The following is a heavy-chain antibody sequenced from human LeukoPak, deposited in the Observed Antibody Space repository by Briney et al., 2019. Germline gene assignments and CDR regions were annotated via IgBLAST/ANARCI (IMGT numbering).Heavy chain of an antibody. CDR2: IYHSGST. D-gene: IGHD2-15*01. CDR1: GYSISSGYY. Sequence: PSQTLSLTYTVSGYSISSGYYWGWIRQPPGKGLEWIGSIYHSGSTYYNPSLKSRVTISVDTSKNQFSLKLSSVTAADTAVYYCARDVDIVVVVAAMYAFDIWGQGTMVTVSS. V-gene: IGHV4-38-2*02. CDR3: ARDVDIVVVVAAMYAFDI. J-gene: IGHJ3*02.